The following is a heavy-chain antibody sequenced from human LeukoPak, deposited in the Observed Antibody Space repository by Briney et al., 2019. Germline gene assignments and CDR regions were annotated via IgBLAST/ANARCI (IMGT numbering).Heavy chain of an antibody. V-gene: IGHV4-30-4*08. CDR3: ARGYDFWSGYYKRDAFDI. CDR2: IYYSGST. D-gene: IGHD3-3*01. CDR1: GGSISSGGYY. J-gene: IGHJ3*02. Sequence: PSETLSLTCTVSGGSISSGGYYWSWIRQPPGKGLEWIGYIYYSGSTYYNPSLKSRVTISVDTSKNQFSLKLSSVTAADTAVYYCARGYDFWSGYYKRDAFDIWGQGTMVTVSS.